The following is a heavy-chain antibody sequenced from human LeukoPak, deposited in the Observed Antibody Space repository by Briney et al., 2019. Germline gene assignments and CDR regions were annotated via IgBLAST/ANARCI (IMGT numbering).Heavy chain of an antibody. J-gene: IGHJ3*01. Sequence: PGGSLRLSCAASGFTFSSYAMHWVRQAPGKGLERVAVISYDGSNKYYADSVKGRFTISRDNSKNTLYPQMNSLRVEDAAVYYCARDNARGPIGAFDLWGQGTVVTVSS. CDR1: GFTFSSYA. CDR3: ARDNARGPIGAFDL. CDR2: ISYDGSNK. V-gene: IGHV3-30*14.